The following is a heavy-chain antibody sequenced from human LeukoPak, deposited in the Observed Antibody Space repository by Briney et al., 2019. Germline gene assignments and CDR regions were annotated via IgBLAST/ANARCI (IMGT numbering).Heavy chain of an antibody. Sequence: SETLSLTCTVSGDSVSSGSHWGWLRQPPGKGLEWIGCISHSGTTYYNPSFKSRVAISVDTSKKHFSLNLNSVTAADTAVYYCARELLNYNPAGYWGQGTLVTVSS. V-gene: IGHV4-38-2*02. CDR3: ARELLNYNPAGY. D-gene: IGHD3-10*01. CDR2: ISHSGTT. CDR1: GDSVSSGSH. J-gene: IGHJ4*02.